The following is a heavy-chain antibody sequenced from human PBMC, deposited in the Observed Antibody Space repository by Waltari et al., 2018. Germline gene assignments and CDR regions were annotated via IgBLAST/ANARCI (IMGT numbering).Heavy chain of an antibody. CDR3: ARTGAVGAPDY. Sequence: EVQLVESGGGLVQPGGSLRLSCAASGFTFSSYWMHWVRQAPGKGLVWVSGINSDGSSTSYAASVKGRFTISRDNAKNTLYLQMNSLRAEDTAVYYCARTGAVGAPDYWGQGTLVTVSS. J-gene: IGHJ4*02. D-gene: IGHD1-26*01. CDR2: INSDGSST. V-gene: IGHV3-74*01. CDR1: GFTFSSYW.